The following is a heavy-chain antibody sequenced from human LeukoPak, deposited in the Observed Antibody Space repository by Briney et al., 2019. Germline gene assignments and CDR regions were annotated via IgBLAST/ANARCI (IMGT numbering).Heavy chain of an antibody. Sequence: SETLSLTCTVSGYSISSGYYWGWIRQPPGKGLEWIGSIYYSGSTYYNPSLKSRLTISVDTSKNQFSLKLSSVTAADTAVYYCARPGYSYGYGYWGQGTLVTVSS. D-gene: IGHD5-18*01. CDR3: ARPGYSYGYGY. CDR2: IYYSGST. CDR1: GYSISSGYY. J-gene: IGHJ4*02. V-gene: IGHV4-38-2*02.